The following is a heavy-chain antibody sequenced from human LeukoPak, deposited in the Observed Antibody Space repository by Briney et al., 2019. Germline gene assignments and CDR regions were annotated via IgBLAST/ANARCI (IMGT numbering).Heavy chain of an antibody. J-gene: IGHJ4*02. V-gene: IGHV4-39*01. D-gene: IGHD2-15*01. CDR2: IYYTGSP. CDR1: GVSISRSSYY. CDR3: ARQTNFYEASGHLNDN. Sequence: SETLSLTCTVSGVSISRSSYYWGWIRQPPGKGLEWIGSIYYTGSPFYNPSLRSRVTMSVDTAENQFSLNLNSVTAADTAIYYCARQTNFYEASGHLNDNWGQGTLVTVSS.